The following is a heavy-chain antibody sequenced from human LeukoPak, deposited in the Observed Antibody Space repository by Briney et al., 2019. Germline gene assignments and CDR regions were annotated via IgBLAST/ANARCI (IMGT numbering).Heavy chain of an antibody. Sequence: SETLSLTCTVSGGSISSYYWSWIRQPAGKGLEWIGRIYTSGSANYNPSLKSRVTMSVDTSKNQFSLKLSSVTAADTAVYYCARSSIAAAGGNFDHWGQGTLVTVSS. V-gene: IGHV4-4*07. CDR2: IYTSGSA. CDR3: ARSSIAAAGGNFDH. CDR1: GGSISSYY. J-gene: IGHJ4*02. D-gene: IGHD6-13*01.